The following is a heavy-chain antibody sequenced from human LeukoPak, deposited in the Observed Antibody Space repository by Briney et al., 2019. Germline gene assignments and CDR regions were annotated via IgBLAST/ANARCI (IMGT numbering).Heavy chain of an antibody. Sequence: GASVKVSCKASGYTFTGYYMHWVRQAPGQGLEWMGWINPNSGGTNYAQKFQGRVTMTRDTSISTACMELSRLRSDDTAVYYCARASGYYDSSGYIYYGMDVWGQGTTVTVSS. CDR2: INPNSGGT. CDR3: ARASGYYDSSGYIYYGMDV. J-gene: IGHJ6*02. CDR1: GYTFTGYY. D-gene: IGHD3-22*01. V-gene: IGHV1-2*02.